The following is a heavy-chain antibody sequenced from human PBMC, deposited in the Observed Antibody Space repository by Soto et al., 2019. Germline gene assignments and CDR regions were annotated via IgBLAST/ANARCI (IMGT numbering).Heavy chain of an antibody. J-gene: IGHJ4*02. CDR2: IYYSGSS. Sequence: PSETLSLTCTVSGGSISSAHDYWGWIRQSPGRGLEWIASIYYSGSSYYNPSLKSRITISVDTSKNQFSLNLTSVTAADTAVYYCAKHGLTAYMAYYFDLWGRGTLVTVSS. CDR1: GGSISSAHDY. D-gene: IGHD3-16*01. V-gene: IGHV4-39*01. CDR3: AKHGLTAYMAYYFDL.